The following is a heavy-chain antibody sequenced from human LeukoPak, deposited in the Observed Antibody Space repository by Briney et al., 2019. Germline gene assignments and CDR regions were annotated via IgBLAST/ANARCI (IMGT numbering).Heavy chain of an antibody. CDR3: AKDQDYGDYSFDY. CDR1: GFTFSSYG. CDR2: ISYDGSNK. D-gene: IGHD4-17*01. J-gene: IGHJ4*02. Sequence: PGRSLRLSCAASGFTFSSYGMHWVRQAPGKGLEWVAVISYDGSNKYYADSVKGRFTISRDNSKNTMYLQMNSLRAEDTGVYYCAKDQDYGDYSFDYWGQGTLGTVSS. V-gene: IGHV3-30*18.